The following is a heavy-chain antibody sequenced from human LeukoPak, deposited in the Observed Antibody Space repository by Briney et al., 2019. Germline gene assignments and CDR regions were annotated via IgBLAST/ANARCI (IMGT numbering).Heavy chain of an antibody. CDR1: GYTFTGYY. CDR3: ARGGYDEWELRRFSFDY. Sequence: ASVKVSCKASGYTFTGYYMHWVRQAPGQGLEWMGWINPNSGGTNYAQKLQGRVTMTTDTSTSTAYMELRSLRSDDTAVYYCARGGYDEWELRRFSFDYWGQGTLVTVSS. J-gene: IGHJ4*02. D-gene: IGHD1-26*01. V-gene: IGHV1-2*02. CDR2: INPNSGGT.